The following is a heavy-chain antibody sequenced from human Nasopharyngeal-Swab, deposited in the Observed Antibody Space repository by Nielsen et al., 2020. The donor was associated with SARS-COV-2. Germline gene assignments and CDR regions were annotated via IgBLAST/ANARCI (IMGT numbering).Heavy chain of an antibody. CDR3: ARHCLGEPYYYYYYGMDV. D-gene: IGHD3-16*01. V-gene: IGHV4-39*01. Sequence: GSLRLSCTVSGGSISSSSYYWGWIRQPPGKGLEWIGSIYYSGSTYYNPSLKSRVTISVDTSKNQFSLKLSSVTAADTAVYYCARHCLGEPYYYYYYGMDVWGQGTTVTVSS. J-gene: IGHJ6*02. CDR2: IYYSGST. CDR1: GGSISSSSYY.